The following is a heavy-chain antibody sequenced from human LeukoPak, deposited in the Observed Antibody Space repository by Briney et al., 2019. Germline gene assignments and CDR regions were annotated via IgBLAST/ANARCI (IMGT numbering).Heavy chain of an antibody. CDR2: ISGSGGST. CDR3: AKAVPPYCSSTSCYKRWFDP. CDR1: GFTFSSYA. Sequence: GGSLRLSCAASGFTFSSYAMSWVRQAPGKGLEWVSGISGSGGSTYYADSVKGRFTISRDNSKNTLYLQMNSLRAEDTAVYYCAKAVPPYCSSTSCYKRWFDPWGQGTLVTVSS. D-gene: IGHD2-2*02. J-gene: IGHJ5*02. V-gene: IGHV3-23*01.